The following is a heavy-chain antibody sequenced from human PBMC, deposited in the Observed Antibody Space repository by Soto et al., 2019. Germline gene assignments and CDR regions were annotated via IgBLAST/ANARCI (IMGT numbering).Heavy chain of an antibody. CDR3: ARHTGNSLHY. J-gene: IGHJ4*02. D-gene: IGHD1-1*01. CDR2: ISPHNGNT. Sequence: HVQLVQSGGELKKPGASVKVSCNTSGYTFNTYFITWVRQAPGQGLEWMGWISPHNGNTNYAEKFQVRVTMTADTITKTAYMELRNLRIDDTAVYYFARHTGNSLHYWGQGTPVTVSS. CDR1: GYTFNTYF. V-gene: IGHV1-18*01.